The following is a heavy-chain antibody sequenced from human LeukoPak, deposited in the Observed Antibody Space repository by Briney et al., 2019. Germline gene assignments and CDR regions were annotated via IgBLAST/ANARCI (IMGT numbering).Heavy chain of an antibody. Sequence: GRSLILSCAASGFTFSSYAMHWVRQAPGKGLEWVAVISYDGSNKYYADSVKGRFTISRDNSKNTLYLQMNSLRAEDTAVYYCARDLAFMVRGVSLHYWGQGTLVTVSS. CDR3: ARDLAFMVRGVSLHY. CDR2: ISYDGSNK. J-gene: IGHJ4*02. D-gene: IGHD3-10*01. V-gene: IGHV3-30-3*01. CDR1: GFTFSSYA.